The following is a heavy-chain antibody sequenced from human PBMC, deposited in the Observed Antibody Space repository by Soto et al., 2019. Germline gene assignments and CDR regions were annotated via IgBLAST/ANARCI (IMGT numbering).Heavy chain of an antibody. CDR1: GGTFSSYA. Sequence: QVQLVQSGAEVKKPGSSVKVSCKASGGTFSSYAISWVRQAPGQGLEWMGGILPIFGPAKYTQKFQGRVTITADESTSRAYMELSRLRSEDTAVYYCARGGFSSSWRLDYWGQGTLVTVSS. CDR3: ARGGFSSSWRLDY. D-gene: IGHD6-13*01. CDR2: ILPIFGPA. V-gene: IGHV1-69*01. J-gene: IGHJ4*02.